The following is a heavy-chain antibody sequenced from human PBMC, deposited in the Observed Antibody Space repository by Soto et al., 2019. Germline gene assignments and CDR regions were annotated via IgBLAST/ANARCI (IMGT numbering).Heavy chain of an antibody. CDR1: GFSLSTSGVA. CDR3: ADRRVVGSSGVFFDS. J-gene: IGHJ4*02. V-gene: IGHV2-5*02. D-gene: IGHD2-15*01. CDR2: ISWDDDE. Sequence: QITLKEFRPTLVKPTQSLTLTCTFSGFSLSTSGVAVGWLRHPPGRALEWLALISWDDDERYSPSLTARLTLAKDTSKNQVVLTMINMGPMATATYYCADRRVVGSSGVFFDSWGQGTLVTVSS.